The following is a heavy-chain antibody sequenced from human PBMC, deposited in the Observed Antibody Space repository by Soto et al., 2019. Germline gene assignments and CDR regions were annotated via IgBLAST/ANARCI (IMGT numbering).Heavy chain of an antibody. CDR1: GGTFSSYT. Sequence: ASVKVSCKASGGTFSSYTISWVRQVPGQGLEWMGRIIPILGIANYAQKFQGRVTITADKSTSTAYMELSSLRSEDTAVDYCARDVEDCSSTSCYDAFDIWGQGTMVTVSS. CDR2: IIPILGIA. D-gene: IGHD2-2*01. J-gene: IGHJ3*02. CDR3: ARDVEDCSSTSCYDAFDI. V-gene: IGHV1-69*04.